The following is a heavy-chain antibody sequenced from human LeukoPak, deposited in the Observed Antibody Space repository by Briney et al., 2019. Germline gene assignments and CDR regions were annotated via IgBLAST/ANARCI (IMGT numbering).Heavy chain of an antibody. V-gene: IGHV3-21*01. J-gene: IGHJ4*02. CDR2: ISRSSRHK. CDR3: ARTANFAAGYYIDY. D-gene: IGHD6-13*01. Sequence: GGSLRLSCAASGFTFSSYTMNWVRQAPGKGLEWVSSISRSSRHKYYADSVKGRFTISRDNAKNSLYLQMNSLRAEDTAVYYCARTANFAAGYYIDYWGQGTLVTVSS. CDR1: GFTFSSYT.